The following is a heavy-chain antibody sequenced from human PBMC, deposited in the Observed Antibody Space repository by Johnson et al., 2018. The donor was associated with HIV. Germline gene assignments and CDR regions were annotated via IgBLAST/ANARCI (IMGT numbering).Heavy chain of an antibody. V-gene: IGHV3-20*04. CDR2: INWNGGST. CDR3: ARGGTYYYGLGPSDAFDI. D-gene: IGHD3-10*01. J-gene: IGHJ3*02. CDR1: GFTFDDHG. Sequence: VQLVESGGGVVRPGGSLRLSCAASGFTFDDHGMSWVRQAPGKGLVWVSGINWNGGSTGYAASVKGRFTISRDNAKNSLYLQMNSLRAEDTALYYCARGGTYYYGLGPSDAFDIWGQGTMVTVSS.